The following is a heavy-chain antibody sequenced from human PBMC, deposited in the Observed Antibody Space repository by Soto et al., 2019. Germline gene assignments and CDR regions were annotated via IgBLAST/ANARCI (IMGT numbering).Heavy chain of an antibody. J-gene: IGHJ5*02. V-gene: IGHV3-23*01. CDR3: AKDPSSFYRQLDWFDP. Sequence: GSLRLSCAASGFTFSSYAMSWVRQAPGKGLEWVSAISGSGGSTYYADSVKGRFTISRDNSKNTLYLQMNSLRAEDTAVYYCAKDPSSFYRQLDWFDPWGQGTLVTVSS. CDR1: GFTFSSYA. D-gene: IGHD5-18*01. CDR2: ISGSGGST.